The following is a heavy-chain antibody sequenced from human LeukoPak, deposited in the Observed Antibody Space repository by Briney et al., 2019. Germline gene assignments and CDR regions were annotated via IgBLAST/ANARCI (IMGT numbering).Heavy chain of an antibody. CDR2: ISYDGSNK. CDR1: GFTFSSYG. CDR3: AKADYGDYPYYYYGMDV. Sequence: PGGSLRLSCAASGFTFSSYGMHWVRQAPGKGLEWVAVISYDGSNKYYADSVKGRFTISRDNSKNTLYLQMNSLRAEDTAVYYCAKADYGDYPYYYYGMDVWGKGTTVTASS. V-gene: IGHV3-30*18. D-gene: IGHD4-17*01. J-gene: IGHJ6*04.